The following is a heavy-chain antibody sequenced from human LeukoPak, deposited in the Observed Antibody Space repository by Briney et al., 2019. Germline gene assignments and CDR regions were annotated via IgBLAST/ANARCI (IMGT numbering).Heavy chain of an antibody. CDR3: ARDGALPGGGDYLFDY. Sequence: PSETLSLTCSVYSGSFSGYYWSWIRQPPGKGLEWIGEINHSVGTNYNPSLKSRVTMSLDTSKNQFSLKLSSVTAADTAVYFCARDGALPGGGDYLFDYWGQGTLVTVSS. D-gene: IGHD2-21*01. V-gene: IGHV4-34*01. J-gene: IGHJ4*02. CDR2: INHSVGT. CDR1: SGSFSGYY.